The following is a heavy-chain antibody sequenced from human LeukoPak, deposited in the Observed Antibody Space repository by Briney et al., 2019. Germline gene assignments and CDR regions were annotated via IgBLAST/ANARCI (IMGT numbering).Heavy chain of an antibody. CDR3: ARALYYYDSSGPNVLVYFDY. CDR1: GGSITSGGYY. V-gene: IGHV4-31*03. CDR2: THYSGNT. D-gene: IGHD3-22*01. J-gene: IGHJ4*02. Sequence: SETLSLTCTVSGGSITSGGYYWSWIRQHPGKGLEWIGYTHYSGNTYYNPSLKSRVTISVDTSKNQFSLKLSSVTAADTAVYYCARALYYYDSSGPNVLVYFDYWGQGTLVTVSS.